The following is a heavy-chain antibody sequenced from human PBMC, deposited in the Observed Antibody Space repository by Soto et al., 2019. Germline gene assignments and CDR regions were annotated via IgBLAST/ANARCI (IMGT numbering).Heavy chain of an antibody. J-gene: IGHJ5*02. CDR2: ISGSGIAT. CDR1: GFTFSSSA. CDR3: AKSQTVYDRFDR. V-gene: IGHV3-23*01. Sequence: GGSLTLSCTASGFTFSSSAMSWVRLAPGQGLELVSGISGSGIATSYDDSVQGRFTISRDNSKNTLFLQMSSLRAEDTAVYYCAKSQTVYDRFDRWGQGILVTVSS. D-gene: IGHD3-22*01.